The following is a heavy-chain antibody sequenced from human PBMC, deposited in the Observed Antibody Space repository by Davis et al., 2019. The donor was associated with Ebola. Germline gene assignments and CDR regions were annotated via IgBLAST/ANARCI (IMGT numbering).Heavy chain of an antibody. CDR1: GFTVISNY. V-gene: IGHV3-33*08. D-gene: IGHD2-2*01. Sequence: PGGSLRLSCAASGFTVISNYMSWVRQAPGKGLEWVAVIWYDGSNEFYADSVKGRFTISRDNSMNTVDLQMNSLTDGDAAVYYCARGHQLLSPDYSYGMDVWGQGTTVTVSS. CDR3: ARGHQLLSPDYSYGMDV. CDR2: IWYDGSNE. J-gene: IGHJ6*02.